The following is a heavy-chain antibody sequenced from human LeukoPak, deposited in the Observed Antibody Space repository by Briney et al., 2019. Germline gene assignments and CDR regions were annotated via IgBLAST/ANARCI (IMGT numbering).Heavy chain of an antibody. V-gene: IGHV1-69*05. Sequence: SVKVSCKASGGTFSSYAISWVRQAPGQGLEWMGGIIPIFGTANYAQKFQGRVTITTDESTSTAYMELSSLRSEDTAVYYCARGDCSSISCYRYYYYYYMDVWGTGTTVTVSS. D-gene: IGHD2-2*01. CDR3: ARGDCSSISCYRYYYYYYMDV. CDR2: IIPIFGTA. J-gene: IGHJ6*03. CDR1: GGTFSSYA.